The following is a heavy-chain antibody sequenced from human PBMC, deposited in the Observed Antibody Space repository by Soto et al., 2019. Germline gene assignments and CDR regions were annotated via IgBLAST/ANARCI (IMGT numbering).Heavy chain of an antibody. Sequence: TLSLTCTVSGGSISSYYWSWIRQPPGKGLEWIGYIYYSGSTNYNPSLKSRVTISVDTSKNQFSLKLSSVTAADTAVYYCARVGLTIFGVVIIPVYMDVWGKGTTVTVSS. CDR2: IYYSGST. CDR3: ARVGLTIFGVVIIPVYMDV. J-gene: IGHJ6*03. D-gene: IGHD3-3*01. V-gene: IGHV4-59*01. CDR1: GGSISSYY.